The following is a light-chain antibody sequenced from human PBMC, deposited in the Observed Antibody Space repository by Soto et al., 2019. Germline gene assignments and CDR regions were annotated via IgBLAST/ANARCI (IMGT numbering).Light chain of an antibody. CDR3: TVWVDSLMGWV. J-gene: IGLJ3*02. Sequence: QPVLTQPPSASGTPGQRVTISCSGSSSNIGSNYVYWYQQLPGTAPKLLIYRNNQRPSGVPARFSGSKSGTSASLAISGLRPEVEVGYYCTVWVDSLMGWVFAGGTQLP. CDR1: SSNIGSNY. V-gene: IGLV1-47*01. CDR2: RNN.